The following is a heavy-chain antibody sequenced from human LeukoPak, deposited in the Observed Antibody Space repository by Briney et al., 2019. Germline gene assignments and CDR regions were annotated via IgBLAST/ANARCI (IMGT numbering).Heavy chain of an antibody. V-gene: IGHV3-48*03. CDR3: ARALTTTMVAG. CDR2: ISSSGSNI. J-gene: IGHJ4*02. D-gene: IGHD5-18*01. Sequence: PGGSLRLSCAASGFTFSSYEMNWVRQAPGKGLEWVSYISSSGSNIYYADSVKGRFTISRDDAKNSLYLQMNSLRADDTAVYYCARALTTTMVAGGGQGTLVTVSS. CDR1: GFTFSSYE.